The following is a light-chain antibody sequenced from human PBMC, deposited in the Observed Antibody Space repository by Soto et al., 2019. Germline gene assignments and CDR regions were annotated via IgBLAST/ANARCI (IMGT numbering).Light chain of an antibody. CDR2: SAS. CDR3: QQYYNWPPYT. J-gene: IGKJ2*01. V-gene: IGKV3-15*01. CDR1: QSVDTN. Sequence: EVVMTQSPATLSVSPGDRATLSCRASQSVDTNVAWYQQKPGQAPRLLVHSASTRATGIPARFTGIGSGTDFTRTISGLQSDDFAVYYCQQYYNWPPYTFGQGTKLQIK.